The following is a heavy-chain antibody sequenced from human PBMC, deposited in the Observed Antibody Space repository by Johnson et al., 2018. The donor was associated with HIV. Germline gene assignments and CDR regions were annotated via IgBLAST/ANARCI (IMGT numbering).Heavy chain of an antibody. D-gene: IGHD6-13*01. Sequence: VQLVESGGVVVQPGGSLRLSCAASGFTFDDYAMHWVRQAPGKGLEWVSLISWDGGSTYYADSVKGRFTISRYNSKNTLYLQMNSLRAEDTALYYCAKGGAAAGLDAFDIWGQGTMVTVSS. CDR2: ISWDGGST. CDR1: GFTFDDYA. V-gene: IGHV3-43D*03. CDR3: AKGGAAAGLDAFDI. J-gene: IGHJ3*02.